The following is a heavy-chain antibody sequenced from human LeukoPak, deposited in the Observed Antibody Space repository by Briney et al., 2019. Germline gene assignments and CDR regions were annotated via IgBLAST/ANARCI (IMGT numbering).Heavy chain of an antibody. J-gene: IGHJ4*02. D-gene: IGHD6-19*01. CDR1: GFRFTSFW. CDR3: ARRGSGWLLDY. V-gene: IGHV5-51*01. Sequence: GESLKISCKGPGFRFTSFWIGWVRQMPGTGLEWMGIIYRGDSDTRYSPSFQGQVTISADKSISTAFLQWSSLKGSATAMYYCARRGSGWLLDYWGQGTLVTVSS. CDR2: IYRGDSDT.